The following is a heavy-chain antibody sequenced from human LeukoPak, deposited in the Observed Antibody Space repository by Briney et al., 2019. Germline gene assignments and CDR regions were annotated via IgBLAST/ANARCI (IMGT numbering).Heavy chain of an antibody. CDR2: IYTSGST. J-gene: IGHJ4*02. D-gene: IGHD3-9*01. CDR1: GGSISSGSYY. CDR3: ARVGHDILTGPPQWYFDY. Sequence: SETLSLTCTVSGGSISSGSYYWSWIRRPAGKGLEWIGRIYTSGSTNYNPSLKSRVTISVDTSKNQFSLKLSSVTAADTAVYYCARVGHDILTGPPQWYFDYWGQGTLVTVSS. V-gene: IGHV4-61*02.